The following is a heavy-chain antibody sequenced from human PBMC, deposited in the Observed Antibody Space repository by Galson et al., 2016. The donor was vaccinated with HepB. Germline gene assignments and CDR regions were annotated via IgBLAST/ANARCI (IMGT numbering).Heavy chain of an antibody. J-gene: IGHJ3*01. CDR1: GGSISHYY. D-gene: IGHD2-21*01. Sequence: SETLSLTCTVSGGSISHYYWSWIRQPPGKGLEWIGYIYYTGNTNYKSSLKSRVPISVDTSKNQFSLRLSSVTAADTAVYYCARGPPEGCGSGTCYLGAFDFWGQGTLVAVSS. CDR3: ARGPPEGCGSGTCYLGAFDF. CDR2: IYYTGNT. V-gene: IGHV4-59*01.